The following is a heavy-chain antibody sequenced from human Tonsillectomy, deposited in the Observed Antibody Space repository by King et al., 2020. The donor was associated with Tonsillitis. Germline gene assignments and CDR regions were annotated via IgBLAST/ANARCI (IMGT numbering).Heavy chain of an antibody. V-gene: IGHV3-30*04. CDR1: GFTFSSYA. J-gene: IGHJ4*02. Sequence: VQLVGSGGGVVQPGRSLRLSCAASGFTFSSYAMHWVRQAPGKGLEWVAVISYDGSDKYYADSVKGRFTISRDNSKNTLYLRMNSLRAEDTALYYCARDLDYYDSSGYFYYWGQGTLVTVSS. D-gene: IGHD3-22*01. CDR2: ISYDGSDK. CDR3: ARDLDYYDSSGYFYY.